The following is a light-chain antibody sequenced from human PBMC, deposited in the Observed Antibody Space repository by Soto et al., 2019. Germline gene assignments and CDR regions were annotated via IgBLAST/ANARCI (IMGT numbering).Light chain of an antibody. Sequence: EIVLTQSPATLSLSPGERATLSCRASQSVSSYLAWYQQKPGQAPRLLIYDASNRATGIPARFSGSGSGTDFTLTISSLDPEDFAVYYCQQRSNWPTPFTVGPGAKVDIK. CDR1: QSVSSY. J-gene: IGKJ3*01. V-gene: IGKV3-11*01. CDR3: QQRSNWPTPFT. CDR2: DAS.